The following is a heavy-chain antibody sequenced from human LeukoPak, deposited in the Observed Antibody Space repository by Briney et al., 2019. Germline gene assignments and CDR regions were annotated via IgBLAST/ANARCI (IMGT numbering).Heavy chain of an antibody. V-gene: IGHV3-73*01. Sequence: GGSLRLSCAASGFTFSGSAMHWVRQASGKGLEWVGRIRSKANSYATAYAASVKGRFTISRDDSKNTAYLQTNSLKTEDTAVYYCTSPYSSSDYWGQGTLVTVSS. J-gene: IGHJ4*02. CDR1: GFTFSGSA. CDR2: IRSKANSYAT. D-gene: IGHD6-6*01. CDR3: TSPYSSSDY.